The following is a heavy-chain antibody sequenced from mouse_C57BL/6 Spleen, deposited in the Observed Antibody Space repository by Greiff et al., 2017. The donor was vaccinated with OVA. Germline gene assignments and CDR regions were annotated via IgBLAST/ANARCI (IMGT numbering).Heavy chain of an antibody. D-gene: IGHD2-2*01. CDR3: ARSYGYDRPRADFDY. V-gene: IGHV5-17*01. J-gene: IGHJ2*01. Sequence: EVHLVESGGGLVKPGGSLKLSCAASGFTFSDYGMHWVRQAPEQGLEWVAYISSGSSTIYYAATVKGRFPISSDNSKNTLVLQMTSVRTEDTAMYYDARSYGYDRPRADFDYWGQGTTLTVSS. CDR2: ISSGSSTI. CDR1: GFTFSDYG.